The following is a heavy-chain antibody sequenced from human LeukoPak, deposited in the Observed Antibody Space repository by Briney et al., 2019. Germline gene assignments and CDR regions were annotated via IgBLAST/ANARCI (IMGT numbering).Heavy chain of an antibody. CDR3: ARGRVDGYNDLVDY. D-gene: IGHD5-24*01. V-gene: IGHV3-21*01. CDR2: ISSSSSYI. J-gene: IGHJ4*02. Sequence: PGGSLRLSCAASGFTFSSYSTNWVRQAPGKGLEWVSSISSSSSYIYYADSVKGRFTISRDNAKNSLYLQMNSLRAEDTAVYYCARGRVDGYNDLVDYWGQGTLVTVSS. CDR1: GFTFSSYS.